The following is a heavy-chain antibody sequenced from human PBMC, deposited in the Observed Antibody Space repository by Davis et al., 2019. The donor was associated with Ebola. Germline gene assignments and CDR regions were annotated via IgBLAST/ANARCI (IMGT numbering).Heavy chain of an antibody. CDR2: INHSGST. D-gene: IGHD5-18*01. CDR3: ARGRTVDTAMVTGFYYGMGV. V-gene: IGHV4-34*01. J-gene: IGHJ6*02. Sequence: GSLRLSCAVYGGSFSGYYWSWIRQPPGKGLEWIGEINHSGSTNYNPSLKSRVTISVDTSKNQFSLKLSSVTAADTAVYYCARGRTVDTAMVTGFYYGMGVWGQGTTVTVSS. CDR1: GGSFSGYY.